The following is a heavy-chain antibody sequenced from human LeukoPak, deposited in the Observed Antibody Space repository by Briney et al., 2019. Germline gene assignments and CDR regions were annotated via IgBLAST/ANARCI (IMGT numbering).Heavy chain of an antibody. CDR3: AKGVRGGTWYFDL. D-gene: IGHD3-10*01. V-gene: IGHV3-23*01. Sequence: GGSLRLSCAAPGFTFSSYAMSWVRQAPGKGLEWVSAISSSGDSTYYADSVKGRFTISRDNSKNTLYLQMNSLRAEDTAVYYCAKGVRGGTWYFDLWGRGTLVTVSS. CDR2: ISSSGDST. J-gene: IGHJ2*01. CDR1: GFTFSSYA.